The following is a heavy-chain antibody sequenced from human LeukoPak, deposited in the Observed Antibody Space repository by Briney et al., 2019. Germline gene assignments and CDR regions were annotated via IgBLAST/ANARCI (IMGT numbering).Heavy chain of an antibody. Sequence: GGSLRLSCAASGFTFDNYAMHWVRQAPGKGLEWVSGISWNSGSIGYADSVKGRFTISRDNAKNSLYLHMNSLRAEDTAMYYCARDRAGLARIGGMDVWGQGTTVTVSS. CDR3: ARDRAGLARIGGMDV. CDR1: GFTFDNYA. CDR2: ISWNSGSI. D-gene: IGHD5-12*01. J-gene: IGHJ6*02. V-gene: IGHV3-9*01.